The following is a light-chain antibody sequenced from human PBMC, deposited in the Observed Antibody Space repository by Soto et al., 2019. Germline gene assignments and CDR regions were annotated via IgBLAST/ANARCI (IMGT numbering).Light chain of an antibody. Sequence: DIQMTQSPSSLSASAGDRVTITCQASQDISNHLSWYQQKPGKAPKLLIYDASNLETGVPSRFSGSGSGTDLTFTISSLQPEDIATYYCQQYDNLPFTFCPGTKVDIK. CDR1: QDISNH. CDR2: DAS. CDR3: QQYDNLPFT. V-gene: IGKV1-33*01. J-gene: IGKJ3*01.